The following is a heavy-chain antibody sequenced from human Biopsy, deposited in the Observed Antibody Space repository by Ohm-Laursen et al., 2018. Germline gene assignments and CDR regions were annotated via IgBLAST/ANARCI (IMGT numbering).Heavy chain of an antibody. Sequence: GTLSLTCTVSGGSISSDYWSWIRQSPGRGLEWTGYISNRGSTNYNPSLRGRVTISVDTSKNQFSLKLSSVTAADTAVFFCARLYRLDDYWNDDPPDAFDVWGQGTRVTVSS. CDR3: ARLYRLDDYWNDDPPDAFDV. J-gene: IGHJ3*01. D-gene: IGHD3-3*01. V-gene: IGHV4-59*01. CDR2: ISNRGST. CDR1: GGSISSDY.